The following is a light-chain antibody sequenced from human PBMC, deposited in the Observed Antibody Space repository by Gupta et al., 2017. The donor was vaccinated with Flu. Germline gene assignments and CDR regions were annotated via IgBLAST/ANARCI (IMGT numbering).Light chain of an antibody. CDR3: QQYYSTPWT. J-gene: IGKJ1*01. CDR1: QSVLYSSHNKNY. V-gene: IGKV4-1*01. CDR2: WAS. Sequence: DIVMTKSPDSLAVSLGERATINCKSSQSVLYSSHNKNYLAWYQQKPGQPPKLLIYWASTRESGVPDRFSGSGSGTDFTLTISSLQAEDVAVYYCQQYYSTPWTFGQGTKVEIK.